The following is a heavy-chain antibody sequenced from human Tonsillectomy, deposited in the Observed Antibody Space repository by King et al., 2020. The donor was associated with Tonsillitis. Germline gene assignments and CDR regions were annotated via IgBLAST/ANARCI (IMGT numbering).Heavy chain of an antibody. D-gene: IGHD3-3*01. CDR3: AKLAFYDLTYDAFVI. CDR2: IYSGCSSP. V-gene: IGHV3-23*03. J-gene: IGHJ3*02. CDR1: GFTFSSYA. Sequence: VQLVESGGGLVQPGGSLRLSCAASGFTFSSYAMSWVRQAPGKGLEWVSVIYSGCSSPYYADSVKGRCTISRDNSKNTLYLQMNSLRAEDTALYYCAKLAFYDLTYDAFVIWGQGTMVTVSS.